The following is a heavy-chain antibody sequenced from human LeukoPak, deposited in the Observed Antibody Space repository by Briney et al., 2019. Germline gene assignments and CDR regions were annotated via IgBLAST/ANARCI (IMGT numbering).Heavy chain of an antibody. V-gene: IGHV3-7*01. CDR3: ARVDTAMVWDYFDY. J-gene: IGHJ4*02. CDR1: GFTFSSYW. D-gene: IGHD5-18*01. CDR2: IRQDGSEK. Sequence: GGSLRLSCAASGFTFSSYWMSWVRQAPGKGLEWVANIRQDGSEKYYVDSVKGRFTISRDNAKNSLYLQMNSLRAEDTAVYYCARVDTAMVWDYFDYWGQGTLVTVSS.